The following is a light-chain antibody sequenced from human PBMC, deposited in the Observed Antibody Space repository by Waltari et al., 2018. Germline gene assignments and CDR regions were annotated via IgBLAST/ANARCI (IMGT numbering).Light chain of an antibody. CDR2: EGS. J-gene: IGLJ3*02. Sequence: QSALTQPAALFGSPGPSVTNSRTGTHGEVGGFNVVSWYQRHPGKGPKPIIYEGSKRPSGISDRFSGSKSGNTASLTISGLQTEDEAEYYCYSYAGSSTVVFGGGTQLTVV. CDR3: YSYAGSSTVV. CDR1: HGEVGGFNV. V-gene: IGLV2-23*01.